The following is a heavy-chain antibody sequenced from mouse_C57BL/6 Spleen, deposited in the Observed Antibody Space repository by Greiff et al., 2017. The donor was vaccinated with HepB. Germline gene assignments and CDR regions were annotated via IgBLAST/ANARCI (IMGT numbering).Heavy chain of an antibody. J-gene: IGHJ2*01. CDR2: ISYDGSN. V-gene: IGHV3-6*01. Sequence: EVKVEESGPGLVKPSQSLSLTCSVTGYSITSGYYWNWIRQFPGNKLEWMGYISYDGSNNYNPSLKNRISITRDTSKNQFFLKLNSVTTEDTATYYCARGPLLPDYWGQGTTLTVSS. CDR3: ARGPLLPDY. D-gene: IGHD2-1*01. CDR1: GYSITSGYY.